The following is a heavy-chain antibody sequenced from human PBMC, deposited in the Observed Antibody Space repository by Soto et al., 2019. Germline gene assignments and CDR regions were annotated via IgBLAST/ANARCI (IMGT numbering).Heavy chain of an antibody. V-gene: IGHV3-23*01. Sequence: VQLLESGGGLVQPGGSLRLSCAASGFTFSSYAMSWVRQAPGKGLEWVSAISGSGGSTDYADSVKGRFTISRDNSKNTLYLQMNSLRAEDTAVYYCSKRADYYDSSGYRYYYYYGMDVWSKGTTVSVSS. CDR1: GFTFSSYA. D-gene: IGHD3-22*01. J-gene: IGHJ6*04. CDR2: ISGSGGST. CDR3: SKRADYYDSSGYRYYYYYGMDV.